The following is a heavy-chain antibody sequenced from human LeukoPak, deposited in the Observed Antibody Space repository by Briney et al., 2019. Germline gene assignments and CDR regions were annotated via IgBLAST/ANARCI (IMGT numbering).Heavy chain of an antibody. CDR3: ADAGYITTASHP. V-gene: IGHV3-23*01. CDR2: ICGSGGST. J-gene: IGHJ5*02. Sequence: GGSLRLSCAASGFTFSSYAMSWVRQAPGKGLEWVSPICGSGGSTYYADSVKGRFTISRDNSKNTLYLQMNILRAEDTAVYYCADAGYITTASHPWGQGTLVTVSS. D-gene: IGHD4-17*01. CDR1: GFTFSSYA.